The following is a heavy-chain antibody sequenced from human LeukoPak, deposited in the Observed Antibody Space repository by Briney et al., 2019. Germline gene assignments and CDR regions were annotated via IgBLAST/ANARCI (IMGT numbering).Heavy chain of an antibody. CDR1: GGSISSISYY. CDR3: ARAASSWYANHFDY. Sequence: PSETLSLTCTVSGGSISSISYYWGWIRHPPGKGLEWSGRIYNIGSTYYNPSLKSRVTISVDTSKNQLFLKLSSVTAADKTVYYCARAASSWYANHFDYWGQGTLVTVSS. D-gene: IGHD6-13*01. J-gene: IGHJ4*02. V-gene: IGHV4-39*01. CDR2: IYNIGST.